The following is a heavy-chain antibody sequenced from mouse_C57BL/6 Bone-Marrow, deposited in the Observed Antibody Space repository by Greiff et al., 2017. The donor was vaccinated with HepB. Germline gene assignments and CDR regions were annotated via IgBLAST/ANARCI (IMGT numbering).Heavy chain of an antibody. J-gene: IGHJ2*01. V-gene: IGHV1-85*01. D-gene: IGHD2-1*01. CDR1: GYTFTSYD. CDR2: IYPRDGST. Sequence: QVQLQQSGPELVKPGASVKLTCKASGYTFTSYDINWVKQRPGQGLEWIGWIYPRDGSTKYNEKLKGKATLTVDKSSITAYMVFHSLTSKDSAVYFCARWEVYFMIYFDYWGQGTTLTVSS. CDR3: ARWEVYFMIYFDY.